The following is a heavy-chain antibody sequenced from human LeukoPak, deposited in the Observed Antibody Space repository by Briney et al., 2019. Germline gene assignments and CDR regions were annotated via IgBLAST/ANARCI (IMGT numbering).Heavy chain of an antibody. V-gene: IGHV4-34*01. Sequence: SETLSLTCTVSGGSISSYYWSWIRQPPGKGLEWIGEINHSGSTNYNPSLKTRVTISVDTSNSKCSLRLSSVRVANTAVYYCARERDYDFWSGYYSRLFAFDIWGQGTMVTVSS. CDR1: GGSISSYY. D-gene: IGHD3-3*01. CDR2: INHSGST. CDR3: ARERDYDFWSGYYSRLFAFDI. J-gene: IGHJ3*02.